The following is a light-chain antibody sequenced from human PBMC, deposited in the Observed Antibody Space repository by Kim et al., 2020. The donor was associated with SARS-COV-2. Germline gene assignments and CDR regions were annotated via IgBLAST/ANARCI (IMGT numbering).Light chain of an antibody. CDR3: NSRDSSQRV. V-gene: IGLV3-19*01. J-gene: IGLJ2*01. CDR2: GKN. CDR1: SLRSYY. Sequence: SVALGQTVRITCQGDSLRSYYASWYQQKPGQAPVLVIYGKNNRPSGIPDRFSGSSSGNTASLTITGAQAEDEADYYCNSRDSSQRVFGGGTQLTVL.